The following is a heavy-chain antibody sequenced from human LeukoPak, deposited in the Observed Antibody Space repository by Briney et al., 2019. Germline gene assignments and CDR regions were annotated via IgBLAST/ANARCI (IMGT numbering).Heavy chain of an antibody. J-gene: IGHJ4*02. CDR3: ASGKRGYGYVYADY. Sequence: SETLSLTCAVSGGSINTYYWNWIRQPPGKGLEWIGYIYYSGSTNYNPSLESRVTISIDTSKNQLSLKLRSVTAADSAVYYCASGKRGYGYVYADYWGRGTLVTVSS. V-gene: IGHV4-59*01. D-gene: IGHD5-18*01. CDR2: IYYSGST. CDR1: GGSINTYY.